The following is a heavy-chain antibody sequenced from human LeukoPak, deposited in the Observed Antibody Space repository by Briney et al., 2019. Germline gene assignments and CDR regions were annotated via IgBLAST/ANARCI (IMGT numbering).Heavy chain of an antibody. V-gene: IGHV4-59*08. Sequence: SETLSLTCTVSGGSISSYYWNWIRQPPGKELEWIGYIYYNGSTNYNPSLKSRATISVDTSKSQLSLKMSSVTAADTAVYYCARRHKYDFWSGYYQTANDAFDIWGQGTMVTVSS. D-gene: IGHD3-3*01. CDR3: ARRHKYDFWSGYYQTANDAFDI. J-gene: IGHJ3*02. CDR2: IYYNGST. CDR1: GGSISSYY.